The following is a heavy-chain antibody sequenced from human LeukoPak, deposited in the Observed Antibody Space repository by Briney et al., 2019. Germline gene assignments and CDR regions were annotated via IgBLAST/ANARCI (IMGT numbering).Heavy chain of an antibody. CDR1: GYTFTGYY. CDR2: INPNSGGT. CDR3: ARERTGYNPTDEAFDY. J-gene: IGHJ4*02. V-gene: IGHV1-2*02. D-gene: IGHD1-14*01. Sequence: ASVKVSCKDSGYTFTGYYMHWVRQAPGQGLEWMGWINPNSGGTNYAQKFQGRVTMTRDTSISTAYMELSRLRSDDTAVYYCARERTGYNPTDEAFDYWGQGTLVTVSS.